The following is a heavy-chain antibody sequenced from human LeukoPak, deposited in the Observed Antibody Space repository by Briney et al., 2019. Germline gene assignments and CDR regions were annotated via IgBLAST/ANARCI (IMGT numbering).Heavy chain of an antibody. CDR3: ARGRRSGSPDY. Sequence: ASVKVSCKASGGTFSSYAISWVRQAPGQGLDWMGGIIPIFGTANYAQKFQGRVTITTDESTSTAYMELSSLRSEDTAVYYCARGRRSGSPDYSGQGTLVTVSS. J-gene: IGHJ4*02. CDR2: IIPIFGTA. V-gene: IGHV1-69*05. D-gene: IGHD1-26*01. CDR1: GGTFSSYA.